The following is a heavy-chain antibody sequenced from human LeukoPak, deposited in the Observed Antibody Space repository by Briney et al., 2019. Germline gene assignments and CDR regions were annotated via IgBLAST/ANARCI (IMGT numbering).Heavy chain of an antibody. D-gene: IGHD5-18*01. CDR1: GFTFDDYA. J-gene: IGHJ4*02. CDR2: ISWNSGSI. Sequence: GGSLRLSCAASGFTFDDYAMHWVWQAPGKGLEWVSGISWNSGSIGYADSVKGRFTISRGNAKNSLYLQMNSLRAEDTALYYCAKVRGYSYGYCFDYWGQGTLVTVSS. V-gene: IGHV3-9*01. CDR3: AKVRGYSYGYCFDY.